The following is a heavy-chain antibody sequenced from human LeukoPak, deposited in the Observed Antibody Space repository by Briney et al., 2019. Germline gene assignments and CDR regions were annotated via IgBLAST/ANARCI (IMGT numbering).Heavy chain of an antibody. J-gene: IGHJ3*02. V-gene: IGHV4-59*08. Sequence: SETLSLTCTVSGGSISSYYWSWIRQPPGKGLEWIGYIYYSGSTNYNPSLKSRVTISVDTSKNQFSLKLSSVTAADTAVYYCARTIAAADSLAFDIWGQGTMVTVSS. D-gene: IGHD6-13*01. CDR3: ARTIAAADSLAFDI. CDR1: GGSISSYY. CDR2: IYYSGST.